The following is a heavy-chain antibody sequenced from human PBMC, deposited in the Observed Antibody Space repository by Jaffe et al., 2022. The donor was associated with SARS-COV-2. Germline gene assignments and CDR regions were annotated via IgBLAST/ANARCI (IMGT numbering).Heavy chain of an antibody. CDR3: ARVSSGWDDFDY. CDR2: IYASGNT. V-gene: IGHV4-61*02. J-gene: IGHJ4*02. CDR1: GGSISSGSYY. D-gene: IGHD6-19*01. Sequence: QVQLQESGPGLVKPSQTLSLTCTVSGGSISSGSYYWSWIRQPAGKGLEWIGHIYASGNTNSNPSLKSRVTISVDTSKNQFSLKLSSVTAADTAVYYCARVSSGWDDFDYWGQGTLVTVSS.